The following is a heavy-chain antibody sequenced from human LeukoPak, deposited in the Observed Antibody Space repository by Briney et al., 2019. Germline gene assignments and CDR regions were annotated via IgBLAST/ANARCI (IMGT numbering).Heavy chain of an antibody. CDR2: ISGSGDTT. V-gene: IGHV3-23*01. Sequence: GGSLRLSCAASGFTFSNYAMSWVRQPPGKGLEWVSLISGSGDTTYYADSVKGRFTISRDNSKNTLYLQMNSLRAEDTAVYYCARDLLLWFGEHYFDYWGQGTLVTVSS. CDR3: ARDLLLWFGEHYFDY. J-gene: IGHJ4*02. CDR1: GFTFSNYA. D-gene: IGHD3-10*01.